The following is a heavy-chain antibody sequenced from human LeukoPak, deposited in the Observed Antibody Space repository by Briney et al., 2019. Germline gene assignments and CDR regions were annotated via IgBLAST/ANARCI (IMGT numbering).Heavy chain of an antibody. CDR1: GFTFSSYA. CDR2: ILYDGSNK. J-gene: IGHJ6*02. Sequence: GRSLRLSCAASGFTFSSYAMHWVRQAPGKGLEWVAVILYDGSNKYYADSVKGRFTISRDNSKNTLYLQMNSLRAEDTAVYYCARGANIAAAGTNFHYGMDVWGQGTTVTVSS. V-gene: IGHV3-30*04. CDR3: ARGANIAAAGTNFHYGMDV. D-gene: IGHD6-13*01.